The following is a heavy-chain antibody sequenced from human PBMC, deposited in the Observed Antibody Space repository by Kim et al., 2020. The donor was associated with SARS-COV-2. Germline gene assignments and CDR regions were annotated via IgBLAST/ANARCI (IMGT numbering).Heavy chain of an antibody. CDR2: IDWDDDK. J-gene: IGHJ6*02. V-gene: IGHV2-70*11. Sequence: SGPTLVKPTQTLTLTCTFSGFSLSTSGMCVSWIRQPPGKALEWLARIDWDDDKYYSTPLKTRLTISNDTSKNQVDLTMTNMDPVDTATYYCARTQYDILTGYQGGMDVWGQGTTVTVSS. CDR1: GFSLSTSGMC. CDR3: ARTQYDILTGYQGGMDV. D-gene: IGHD3-9*01.